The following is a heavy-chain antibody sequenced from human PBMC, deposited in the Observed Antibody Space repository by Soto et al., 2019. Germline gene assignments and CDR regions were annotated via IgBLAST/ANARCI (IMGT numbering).Heavy chain of an antibody. D-gene: IGHD2-2*01. CDR2: FYYSGST. J-gene: IGHJ6*02. V-gene: IGHV4-39*01. CDR3: ARLGGYCSSTSCYGYYGMDV. Sequence: SDTLSLTSTVPGGSIISDLYSWAWICQPPGKGLEWIGTFYYSGSTYYNPSLESRVTISVDTSKNQFSLKVSSVTAADTAVYYCARLGGYCSSTSCYGYYGMDVWGQGTTVT. CDR1: GGSIISDLYS.